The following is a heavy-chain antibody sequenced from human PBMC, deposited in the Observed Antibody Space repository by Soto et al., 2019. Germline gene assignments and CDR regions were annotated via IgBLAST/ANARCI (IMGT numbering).Heavy chain of an antibody. J-gene: IGHJ6*02. V-gene: IGHV1-18*01. CDR3: ARDAPPPELRFLEWHNYDYNGMDV. CDR1: GYSFTAYG. Sequence: QVQGVQSGDEVKETGASVRVSCKTSGYSFTAYGISWVRQAPGQGLEWMGWISCYNGKTKYAQKVQGRVTMTTDTSTSTAYMEVRSLRSHDTAIYYCARDAPPPELRFLEWHNYDYNGMDVWGQGTTVTVSS. D-gene: IGHD3-3*01. CDR2: ISCYNGKT.